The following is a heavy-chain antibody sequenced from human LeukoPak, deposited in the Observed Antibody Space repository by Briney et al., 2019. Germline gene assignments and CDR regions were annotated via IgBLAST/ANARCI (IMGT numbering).Heavy chain of an antibody. CDR2: ISWNSGSI. V-gene: IGHV3-9*01. J-gene: IGHJ4*02. D-gene: IGHD5-24*01. CDR3: AKSGYNRFDY. Sequence: GGSLRLSCAASGFTFDDYAMHWVRQGPGKGLEWVSGISWNSGSIGYADSVKGRFTISRDNAKNSLYLQMNSLRAEDTAVYYCAKSGYNRFDYWGQGTLVTVSS. CDR1: GFTFDDYA.